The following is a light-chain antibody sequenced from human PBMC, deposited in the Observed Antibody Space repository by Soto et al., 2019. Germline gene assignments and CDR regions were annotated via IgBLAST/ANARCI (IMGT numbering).Light chain of an antibody. V-gene: IGLV2-14*01. J-gene: IGLJ2*01. CDR2: EVT. CDR3: AAWDDSLSGVV. Sequence: QSALTQPASVSGSPGQSITISCTGTSGDIGSYNRVSWYQQHPGKAPKLIIYEVTDRPSGVPDRFSGSKSDTSASLAISGLRSEDEADYYCAAWDDSLSGVVFGGGTKLTVL. CDR1: SGDIGSYNR.